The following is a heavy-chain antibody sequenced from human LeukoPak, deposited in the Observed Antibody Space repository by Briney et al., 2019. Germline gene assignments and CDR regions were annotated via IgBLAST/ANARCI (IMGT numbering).Heavy chain of an antibody. V-gene: IGHV1-18*01. CDR1: GYTFTSYG. CDR2: ISAYNGNT. D-gene: IGHD3-22*01. J-gene: IGHJ4*02. CDR3: ARYDTSGYYKDY. Sequence: ASVKVSCKASGYTFTSYGISWVRQAPGQGLEWMGWISAYNGNTNHAQKLQGRVTMTTDTSTSTAYMELRSLRSDDTAVYYCARYDTSGYYKDYWGQGTLVTVSS.